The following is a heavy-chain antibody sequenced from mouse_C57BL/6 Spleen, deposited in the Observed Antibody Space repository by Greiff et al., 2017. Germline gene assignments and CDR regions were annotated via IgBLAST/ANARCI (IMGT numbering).Heavy chain of an antibody. CDR2: INPNNGGT. D-gene: IGHD2-12*01. J-gene: IGHJ2*01. CDR1: GYTFTDYY. V-gene: IGHV1-26*01. Sequence: LQHSGPVLVQPGASVKLSCKASGYTFTDYYLYWVQQSNGKSLEWIGDINPNNGGTCYTQKLKGKATLTVDKSSSTAYMELRSLTSEDSAVYYCARRGYSYYDYFDYWGQGTTLTVSS. CDR3: ARRGYSYYDYFDY.